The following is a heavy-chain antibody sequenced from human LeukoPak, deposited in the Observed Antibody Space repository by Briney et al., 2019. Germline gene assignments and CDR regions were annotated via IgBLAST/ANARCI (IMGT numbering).Heavy chain of an antibody. J-gene: IGHJ4*02. CDR2: INPSGGST. V-gene: IGHV1-46*01. CDR3: ARDRSLSHGLWFGELSNY. D-gene: IGHD3-10*01. Sequence: GASVKVSCKASGYTFTSYYMHWVRQAPGQGLGWMGIINPSGGSTSYAQKFQGRVTMTMDTSTSTVYMELSSLRSEDTAVYYCARDRSLSHGLWFGELSNYWGQGTLVTVSS. CDR1: GYTFTSYY.